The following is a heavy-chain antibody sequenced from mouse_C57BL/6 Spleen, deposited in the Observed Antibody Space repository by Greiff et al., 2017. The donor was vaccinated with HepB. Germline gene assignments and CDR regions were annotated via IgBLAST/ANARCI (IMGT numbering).Heavy chain of an antibody. CDR2: IDPSDSYT. CDR1: GYTFTSYW. Sequence: VRLQQPGAELVMPGASVKLSCKASGYTFTSYWMHWVKQRPGQGLEWIGEIDPSDSYTNYNQKFKGKSTLTVDKSSSTAYMQLSSLTSEDSAVYYCARSFAYWGQGTLVTVSA. CDR3: ARSFAY. V-gene: IGHV1-69*01. J-gene: IGHJ3*01.